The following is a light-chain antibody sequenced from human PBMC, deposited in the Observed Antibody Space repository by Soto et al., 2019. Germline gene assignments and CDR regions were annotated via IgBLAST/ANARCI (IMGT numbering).Light chain of an antibody. V-gene: IGLV2-8*01. Sequence: QSALTQPPSASGSPGQSVTISCTGTSNDVGAYNFISWYQQHPGKDPKLMIYEVNKRPSGVPDRFSGSKSGNTASLTVSGLQAEDEADYYCSSYGGSNNLLFGGGTKLTVL. CDR2: EVN. CDR3: SSYGGSNNLL. CDR1: SNDVGAYNF. J-gene: IGLJ2*01.